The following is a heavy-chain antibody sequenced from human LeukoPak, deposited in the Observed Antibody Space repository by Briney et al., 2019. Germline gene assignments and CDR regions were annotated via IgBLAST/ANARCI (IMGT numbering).Heavy chain of an antibody. Sequence: GESLKISCKGSGYSFTSYWIGWVRQMPGKGLECMGIIYPGDSDTRYYPSFQGQVTISADKSISTAYLQWSSLKASGTAIYYCVRHEHSSGKRYFDYWGQGTLVTVSS. J-gene: IGHJ4*02. D-gene: IGHD5-18*01. V-gene: IGHV5-51*01. CDR2: IYPGDSDT. CDR3: VRHEHSSGKRYFDY. CDR1: GYSFTSYW.